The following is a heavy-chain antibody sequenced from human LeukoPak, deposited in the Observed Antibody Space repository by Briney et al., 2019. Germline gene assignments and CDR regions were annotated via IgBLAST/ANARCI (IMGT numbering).Heavy chain of an antibody. V-gene: IGHV1-2*02. CDR2: INPNSGGT. D-gene: IGHD3-10*01. CDR3: ARDPTPTMVRGVISPNLDY. Sequence: ASVKVSCKASGYTFTGYYMHWVRQAPGQGLERMGWINPNSGGTNYAQKFQGRVTMTRDTSISTAYMELSRLRSDDTAVYYCARDPTPTMVRGVISPNLDYWGQGTLVTVSS. CDR1: GYTFTGYY. J-gene: IGHJ4*02.